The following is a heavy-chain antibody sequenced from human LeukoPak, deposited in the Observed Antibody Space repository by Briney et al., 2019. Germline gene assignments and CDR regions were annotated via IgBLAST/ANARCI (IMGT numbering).Heavy chain of an antibody. D-gene: IGHD2-2*01. CDR2: MNPNSGNT. CDR3: ATMEYQLPGGAWFDP. J-gene: IGHJ5*02. CDR1: GYTFTSYD. V-gene: IGHV1-8*01. Sequence: ASVKVSCKASGYTFTSYDINWVRQATGQGLEWMGWMNPNSGNTGYAQKFQGRVTMTRNTSISTAYMELSSLRSEDTAVYYCATMEYQLPGGAWFDPWGQGTLVTVSS.